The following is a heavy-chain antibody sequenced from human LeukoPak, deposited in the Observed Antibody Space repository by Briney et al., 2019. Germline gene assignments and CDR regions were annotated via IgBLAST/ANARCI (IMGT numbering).Heavy chain of an antibody. D-gene: IGHD2-8*02. CDR3: AREGGVTTNLDY. CDR1: GYTFTGYY. J-gene: IGHJ4*02. V-gene: IGHV1-2*02. Sequence: ASVKVYCKASGYTFTGYYMHWVRQAPGQGVEWMGWINPNSGGTNYAQKFQGRVTMTRDTSISTAYMELSRLRSDDTAVYYCAREGGVTTNLDYWGQGTLVTVSS. CDR2: INPNSGGT.